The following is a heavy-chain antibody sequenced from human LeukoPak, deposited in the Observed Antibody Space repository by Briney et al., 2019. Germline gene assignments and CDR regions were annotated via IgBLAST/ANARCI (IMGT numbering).Heavy chain of an antibody. J-gene: IGHJ4*02. V-gene: IGHV1-3*01. D-gene: IGHD3-10*01. CDR2: INAGIGNT. CDR1: GYTFTSYA. Sequence: ASVKVSCKASGYTFTSYAMHWVRQAPGQRPEWMGWINAGIGNTRYSERFRDRITITRDTSASTVHMELSSLRSEDTAVYYCARDMGGSGSYSYWGQGTLVTVSS. CDR3: ARDMGGSGSYSY.